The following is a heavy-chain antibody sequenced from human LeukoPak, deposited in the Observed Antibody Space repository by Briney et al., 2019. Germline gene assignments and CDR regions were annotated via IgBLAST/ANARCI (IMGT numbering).Heavy chain of an antibody. CDR2: IHTSGNT. D-gene: IGHD3-16*01. Sequence: SQTLSLTCTVSGGSISSGNYCWSWIRQPAGKGLEWIGHIHTSGNTNYNPSLKSRVTISVDTSKNQFSLKLSSVTAADTAVYYCARGVWGRWFDPWGQGTLVTVSS. CDR3: ARGVWGRWFDP. J-gene: IGHJ5*02. V-gene: IGHV4-61*09. CDR1: GGSISSGNYC.